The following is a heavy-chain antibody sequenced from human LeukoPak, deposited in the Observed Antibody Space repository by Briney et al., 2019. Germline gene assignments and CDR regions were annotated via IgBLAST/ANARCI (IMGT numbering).Heavy chain of an antibody. CDR1: GFTFSSYV. D-gene: IGHD3-16*01. CDR2: ITPDGSQK. CDR3: ARDPEGGAFDL. V-gene: IGHV3-7*01. J-gene: IGHJ3*01. Sequence: GGSLRLSCAASGFTFSSYVMHWVRQAPGKGLEWVANITPDGSQKYFLNSVKGRFTISRDNARNLLFLQMNNLRDEDTAIYYCARDPEGGAFDLWGQGTMVTVSS.